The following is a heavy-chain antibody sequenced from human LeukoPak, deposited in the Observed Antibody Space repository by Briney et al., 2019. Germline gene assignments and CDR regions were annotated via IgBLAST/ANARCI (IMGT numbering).Heavy chain of an antibody. V-gene: IGHV3-7*01. J-gene: IGHJ4*02. CDR2: LHASGIDR. CDR1: GFTLSGYW. CDR3: ARGGYSFDY. Sequence: GGSLRLSCAASGFTLSGYWMSWVRQAPGKGLEWVARLHASGIDRYYAAPVTGRFTISSANAKNSLHLQISSPRLDETAVYCCARGGYSFDYLGEGTLVSVSS. D-gene: IGHD5-12*01.